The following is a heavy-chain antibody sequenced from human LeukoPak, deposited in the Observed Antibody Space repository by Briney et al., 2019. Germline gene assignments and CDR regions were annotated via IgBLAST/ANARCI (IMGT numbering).Heavy chain of an antibody. V-gene: IGHV1-58*01. CDR3: AADQFGYYYGSGHYP. CDR1: GFTFTSSA. CDR2: IVVGSGNT. Sequence: TSVTVSCKASGFTFTSSAVQGVRQARGQRLAWIGWIVVGSGNTNYAQKFQERVTITRDMSTSTAYMELSSLRSEDTALYYCAADQFGYYYGSGHYPWGQGTLVTVSS. D-gene: IGHD3-10*01. J-gene: IGHJ5*02.